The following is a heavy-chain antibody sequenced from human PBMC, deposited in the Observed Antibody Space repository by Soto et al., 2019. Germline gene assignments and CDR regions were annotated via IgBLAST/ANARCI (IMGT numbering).Heavy chain of an antibody. Sequence: SQTLSLTCAISGDSVSSNSAAWNWIRQSPSRGLEWLGRTYYRSKWYNDYAVSVKSRITINPDTSKNQFSLQLNSVTPEDTAVYYCARGGGPRDGSYSTLFGCWGQGTLVTVSS. CDR3: ARGGGPRDGSYSTLFGC. D-gene: IGHD1-26*01. J-gene: IGHJ4*02. CDR1: GDSVSSNSAA. CDR2: TYYRSKWYN. V-gene: IGHV6-1*01.